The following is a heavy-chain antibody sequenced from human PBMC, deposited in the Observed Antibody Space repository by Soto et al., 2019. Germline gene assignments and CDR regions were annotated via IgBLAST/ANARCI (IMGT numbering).Heavy chain of an antibody. CDR1: GYTPTNYD. D-gene: IGHD1-26*01. Sequence: QVPLVQSGPEVKKPGASVTVSCKTSGYTPTNYDIGWVRQAPGQGLEWMGWISAYNGNRNSAQKLEGRLTMTTDTSTKTAYMELRSLRSDDTAVYFCARALYQRGTYYAFENWGQGTLVTVSS. J-gene: IGHJ4*02. V-gene: IGHV1-18*01. CDR3: ARALYQRGTYYAFEN. CDR2: ISAYNGNR.